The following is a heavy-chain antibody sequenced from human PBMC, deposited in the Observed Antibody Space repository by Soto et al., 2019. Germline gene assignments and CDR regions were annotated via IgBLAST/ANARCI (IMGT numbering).Heavy chain of an antibody. J-gene: IGHJ4*02. CDR3: ASSSGYYDVDY. CDR1: GYTFTSYA. V-gene: IGHV1-3*01. Sequence: QVQLVQSGAEVKKPGASVKVSCKASGYTFTSYAMHWVRQAPGQRPEWMGCSNAGNGNTKYSQKFQGRVTITRDTSASTAYMELSRLRSEDTAVYYCASSSGYYDVDYWGQGTLVTVSS. CDR2: SNAGNGNT. D-gene: IGHD3-22*01.